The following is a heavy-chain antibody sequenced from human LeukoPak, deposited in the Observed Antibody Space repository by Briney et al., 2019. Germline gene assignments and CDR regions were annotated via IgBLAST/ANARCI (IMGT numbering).Heavy chain of an antibody. CDR2: IIPIFGTA. D-gene: IGHD6-13*01. Sequence: SVKLSCKASGGTFSSYAISWVGQAPGQGLEWMGGIIPIFGTANYAQKFQGRVTITADESTSTAYMQLSSLRSQDTAGHYCARWNIAGGGRFDYWGQGTLVTVSS. J-gene: IGHJ4*02. V-gene: IGHV1-69*13. CDR3: ARWNIAGGGRFDY. CDR1: GGTFSSYA.